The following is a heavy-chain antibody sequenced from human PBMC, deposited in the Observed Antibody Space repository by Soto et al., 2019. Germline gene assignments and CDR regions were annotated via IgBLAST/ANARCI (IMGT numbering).Heavy chain of an antibody. Sequence: SGPTLVNPTPTLTLTCTFSGFSLSTSGMCVSWIRQPPGKALEWLALIDWADDKYYSTSLKTRLTISKDTSKNQVVLTMTNMDPVDTATYYCARISFRPGQVDYWGQGTLVTVSS. CDR1: GFSLSTSGMC. CDR3: ARISFRPGQVDY. CDR2: IDWADDK. J-gene: IGHJ4*02. V-gene: IGHV2-70*01. D-gene: IGHD2-2*01.